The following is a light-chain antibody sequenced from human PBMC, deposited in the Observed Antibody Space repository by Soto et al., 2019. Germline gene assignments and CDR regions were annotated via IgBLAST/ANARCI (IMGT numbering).Light chain of an antibody. Sequence: EIVMTQSPATLSVSPGEGATLSCRASQSVSSNLAWYQQKSGQAPRLLIYGASTRATGIPARFNGSGSGTEFTLTISSLQSEDFAVYYCQQYNNWPPYTFGQGTKVEIK. CDR2: GAS. CDR3: QQYNNWPPYT. CDR1: QSVSSN. V-gene: IGKV3-15*01. J-gene: IGKJ2*01.